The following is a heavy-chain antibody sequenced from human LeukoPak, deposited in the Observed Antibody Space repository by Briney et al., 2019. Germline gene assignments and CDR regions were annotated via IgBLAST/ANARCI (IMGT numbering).Heavy chain of an antibody. Sequence: GGPLRLSCAASGFSLGSYGMHWVRQAPGKGLEWVSVLYSDGNTKYADSVQGRFTISRDNSKNTLYLEMNSLSPDDTAVYYCARGVEPLAANTLAYWGQGTLVTVSS. CDR1: GFSLGSYG. V-gene: IGHV3-53*01. CDR3: ARGVEPLAANTLAY. D-gene: IGHD1-14*01. CDR2: LYSDGNT. J-gene: IGHJ4*02.